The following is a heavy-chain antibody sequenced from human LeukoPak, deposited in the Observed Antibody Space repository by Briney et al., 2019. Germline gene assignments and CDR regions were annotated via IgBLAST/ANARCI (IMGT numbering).Heavy chain of an antibody. V-gene: IGHV3-23*01. CDR2: ISGSGGST. Sequence: GGSLRLSCAASGFTFSSYAMTWVRQAPGKGLEWVSAISGSGGSTSYADSVKGRCTISRDNSKNTLFLQMNSLRAEDTAVYYCARIHNLGILAHFDYWGQGTLVTVSS. J-gene: IGHJ4*02. CDR3: ARIHNLGILAHFDY. CDR1: GFTFSSYA. D-gene: IGHD1-1*01.